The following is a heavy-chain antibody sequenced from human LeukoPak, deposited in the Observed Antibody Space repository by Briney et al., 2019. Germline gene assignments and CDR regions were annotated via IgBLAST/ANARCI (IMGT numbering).Heavy chain of an antibody. J-gene: IGHJ4*02. CDR3: ARDSAGSSSWFTD. D-gene: IGHD6-13*01. V-gene: IGHV3-33*01. CDR1: GFTFSSYG. Sequence: GGSLGLSCAASGFTFSSYGMHWVRQAPGRGLEWVAVIWYDGNNKYYADSVKGRFTISRDNSKDTLHLQMNSLRAEDTAVYYCARDSAGSSSWFTDWGQGTLVTVSS. CDR2: IWYDGNNK.